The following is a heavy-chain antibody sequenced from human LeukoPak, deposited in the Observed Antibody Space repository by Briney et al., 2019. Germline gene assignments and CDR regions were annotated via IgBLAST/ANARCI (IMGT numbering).Heavy chain of an antibody. D-gene: IGHD3-10*01. V-gene: IGHV4-4*08. J-gene: IGHJ5*02. Sequence: SETLSLTCTVSGGSITGYYWNWIRQPPGKRLEWIGYISSSGSTHYNPSLKSRVTISVDMSKNDFSLNLSSVTAADTAVYYCARSGWNNWFDPWGQGTLVTVFS. CDR2: ISSSGST. CDR3: ARSGWNNWFDP. CDR1: GGSITGYY.